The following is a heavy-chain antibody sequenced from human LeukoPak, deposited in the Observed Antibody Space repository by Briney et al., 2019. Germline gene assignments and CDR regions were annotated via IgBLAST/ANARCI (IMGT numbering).Heavy chain of an antibody. V-gene: IGHV4-59*01. CDR1: GFTFSSYW. J-gene: IGHJ3*02. CDR3: ARETNYDFWSGYYLQDIMNAFDI. Sequence: GSPRLSCAASGFTFSSYWMSWVRHAPGKGLEWIGYIYYSGSTNYNPYLMRRVTISVEASKNQFSLKLSSVIAADTAVYYCARETNYDFWSGYYLQDIMNAFDIWGQGTMVTVSS. CDR2: IYYSGST. D-gene: IGHD3-3*01.